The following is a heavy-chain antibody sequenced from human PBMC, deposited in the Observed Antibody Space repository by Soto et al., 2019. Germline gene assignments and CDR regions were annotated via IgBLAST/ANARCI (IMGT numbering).Heavy chain of an antibody. CDR1: GFSFNNYG. D-gene: IGHD3-22*01. Sequence: GGSLRLSCAASGFSFNNYGIHWVRQAPGKGLEWVAVISHDGSNKYYADSVKGRFTISRDNSKNTLYLQMNSLRAEDTAVYYCAKNYYDSSGYYNYPYYYGMDVWGQGTTVTVSS. J-gene: IGHJ6*02. CDR2: ISHDGSNK. V-gene: IGHV3-30*18. CDR3: AKNYYDSSGYYNYPYYYGMDV.